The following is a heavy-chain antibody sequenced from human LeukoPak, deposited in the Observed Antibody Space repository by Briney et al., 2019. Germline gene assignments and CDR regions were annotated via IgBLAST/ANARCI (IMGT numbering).Heavy chain of an antibody. CDR1: GGSISSSSYY. J-gene: IGHJ3*02. Sequence: SETLSLTCTVSGGSISSSSYYWGWIRQPPGKGLEWIGRIYYSGSTYYNPSLKSRVTISVDTSKNQFSLKLSSVTAADTAVYYCARETPLGYGSGSYYTPDAFDIWGQGTMVTVSS. V-gene: IGHV4-39*07. CDR2: IYYSGST. D-gene: IGHD3-10*01. CDR3: ARETPLGYGSGSYYTPDAFDI.